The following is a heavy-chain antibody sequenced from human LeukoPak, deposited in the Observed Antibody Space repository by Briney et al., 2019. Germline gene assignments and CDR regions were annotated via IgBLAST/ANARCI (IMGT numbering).Heavy chain of an antibody. Sequence: GESLKISCMGSGYNFYRYWIGWVRQMPGRGLEWVGVIYPGDSHAIYSPSFQGHVTLSADKSINTAYLQWSGLTTSDTAMYYCARHRIMYGSGSYFNDDAFDIWGQGTMVTVSS. CDR2: IYPGDSHA. V-gene: IGHV5-51*01. J-gene: IGHJ3*02. CDR1: GYNFYRYW. D-gene: IGHD3-10*01. CDR3: ARHRIMYGSGSYFNDDAFDI.